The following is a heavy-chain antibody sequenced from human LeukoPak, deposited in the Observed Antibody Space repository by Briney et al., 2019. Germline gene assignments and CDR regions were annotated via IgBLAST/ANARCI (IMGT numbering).Heavy chain of an antibody. CDR1: GFTFSRYW. CDR2: IKQDGNEK. Sequence: GGSLKLSCAVSGFTFSRYWMTWVRQAPGKGLEWVASIKQDGNEKYYVDSVRGRFTISRDNAKNSLYLRMNSLRAEDTAVYYCARDLDFGSGRSLGAFDIWGQGTMVTVSS. J-gene: IGHJ3*02. CDR3: ARDLDFGSGRSLGAFDI. V-gene: IGHV3-7*03. D-gene: IGHD3-10*01.